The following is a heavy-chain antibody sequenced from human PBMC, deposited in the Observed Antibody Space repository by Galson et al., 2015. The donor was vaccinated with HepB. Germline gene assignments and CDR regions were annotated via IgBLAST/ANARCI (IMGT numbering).Heavy chain of an antibody. CDR1: GSTFTGYY. CDR2: INPNSGGT. CDR3: ARGLTLDY. J-gene: IGHJ4*02. V-gene: IGHV1-2*02. Sequence: SVTVSCKASGSTFTGYYMHWVRQAPGQGLEWMGWINPNSGGTNYAQKFQGRVTMTRDTSISTAYMELRSLRSDDTAVYYCARGLTLDYWGQGTLVTVSS.